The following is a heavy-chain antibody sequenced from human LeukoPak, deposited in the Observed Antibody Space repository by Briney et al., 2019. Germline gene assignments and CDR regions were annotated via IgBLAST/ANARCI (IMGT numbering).Heavy chain of an antibody. D-gene: IGHD1-26*01. CDR1: GGSFSGYY. CDR2: INHSGST. CDR3: ARGLGASD. Sequence: PSETLSLTCAVYGGSFSGYYWSWIRQPPGKGLEWIGEINHSGSTNYNPSLKSRVTISVDTSKNQFSLKLSSVTAADTAVYYCARGLGASDWGQGTLVTVSS. J-gene: IGHJ4*02. V-gene: IGHV4-34*01.